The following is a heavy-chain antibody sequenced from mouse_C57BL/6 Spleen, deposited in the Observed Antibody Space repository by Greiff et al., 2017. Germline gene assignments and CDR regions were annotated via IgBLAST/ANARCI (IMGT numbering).Heavy chain of an antibody. CDR3: ARSTHYSGSSYYAMDY. D-gene: IGHD1-1*01. CDR1: GYTFTSYW. CDR2: IHPNSGST. V-gene: IGHV1-64*01. J-gene: IGHJ4*01. Sequence: QVQLQQSVAELVKPGASVKLSCKASGYTFTSYWMHWVKQRPGQGLEWIGMIHPNSGSTNYNEKFKSKATLTVDKSSSTAYMQLSSLTSEDSAVYYCARSTHYSGSSYYAMDYWGQGTSVTVSS.